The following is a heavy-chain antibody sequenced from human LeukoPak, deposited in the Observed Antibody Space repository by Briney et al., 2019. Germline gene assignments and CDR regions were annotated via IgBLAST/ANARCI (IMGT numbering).Heavy chain of an antibody. D-gene: IGHD3-9*01. V-gene: IGHV3-74*01. CDR1: GFTFSSYW. CDR2: INTDGSST. CDR3: AKDEGYYDILTGPAERLDY. J-gene: IGHJ4*02. Sequence: GSLRLSCAASGFTFSSYWMHWVRQAPGKGLVWVSRINTDGSSTSYADSVKGRFTISRDNAKNTLYLQMNSLRAEDTAVYYCAKDEGYYDILTGPAERLDYWGQGTLVTVSS.